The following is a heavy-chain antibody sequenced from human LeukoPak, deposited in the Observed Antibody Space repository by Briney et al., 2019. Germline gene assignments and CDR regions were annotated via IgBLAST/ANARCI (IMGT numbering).Heavy chain of an antibody. CDR2: ISSSSSYI. J-gene: IGHJ5*02. CDR1: GFTFSDYY. CDR3: ARERGVAARPWWFDP. Sequence: PGGSLRLSCAASGFTFSDYYMSWIRQAPGKGLEWVSYISSSSSYIYYADSVKGRFTISRDNAKNSLYLQMNSLRAEDTAVYYCARERGVAARPWWFDPWGQGTLVTVSS. V-gene: IGHV3-11*06. D-gene: IGHD6-6*01.